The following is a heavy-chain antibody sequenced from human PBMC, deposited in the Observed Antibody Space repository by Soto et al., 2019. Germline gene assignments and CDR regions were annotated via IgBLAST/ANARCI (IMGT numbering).Heavy chain of an antibody. CDR1: GFTFSSYW. CDR3: ARASWIAVAGTVVFDY. CDR2: ISYDGSNK. J-gene: IGHJ4*02. Sequence: GGSLRLSCAASGFTFSSYWMHWVRQAPGKGLEWVAVISYDGSNKYYADSVKGRFTISRDNSKNTLYLQMNSLRAEDTAVYYCARASWIAVAGTVVFDYWGQGTLVTVSS. D-gene: IGHD6-19*01. V-gene: IGHV3-30*03.